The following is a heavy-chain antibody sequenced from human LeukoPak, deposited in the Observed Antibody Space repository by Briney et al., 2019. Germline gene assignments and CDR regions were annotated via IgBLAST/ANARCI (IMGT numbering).Heavy chain of an antibody. D-gene: IGHD6-13*01. Sequence: SQTLSLTCAISGDTVSNNSAAWNWIRQSPSGGLEWLGRTYYRSKWYNDYAVCVKSRITINPDTSKNQFSLQLNSVTPEDTAVYYCARGRSWGESGFDYWGQGTLVTVYS. CDR2: TYYRSKWYN. J-gene: IGHJ4*02. CDR3: ARGRSWGESGFDY. V-gene: IGHV6-1*01. CDR1: GDTVSNNSAA.